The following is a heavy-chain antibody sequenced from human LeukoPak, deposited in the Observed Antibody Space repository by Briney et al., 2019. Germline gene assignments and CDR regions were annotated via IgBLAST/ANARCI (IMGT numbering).Heavy chain of an antibody. CDR2: IYSGGST. J-gene: IGHJ4*02. Sequence: GGSLRLSCAASGFTVSSNYMSWVRQAPGKGLEWVSVIYSGGSTYYADSVKGRFTISRDNSKNTLYLQMNSLRAEDTAVYYCARERSYSGYDGHFDYWGQGTLVTVSS. CDR3: ARERSYSGYDGHFDY. CDR1: GFTVSSNY. V-gene: IGHV3-53*01. D-gene: IGHD5-12*01.